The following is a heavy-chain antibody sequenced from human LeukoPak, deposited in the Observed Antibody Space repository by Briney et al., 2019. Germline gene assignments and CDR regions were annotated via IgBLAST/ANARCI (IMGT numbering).Heavy chain of an antibody. CDR2: IYPGDSDT. CDR1: GYTFTSYW. Sequence: GESLQISCEGFGYTFTSYWIAWVGQMPGKGLEWMGMIYPGDSDTRYSPSFQGQVTISADTSISTAYLQWSSLTASDTAMYFCARPRVVAATTSHAAFDIWGQGTLVSVSS. J-gene: IGHJ3*02. D-gene: IGHD2-15*01. V-gene: IGHV5-51*01. CDR3: ARPRVVAATTSHAAFDI.